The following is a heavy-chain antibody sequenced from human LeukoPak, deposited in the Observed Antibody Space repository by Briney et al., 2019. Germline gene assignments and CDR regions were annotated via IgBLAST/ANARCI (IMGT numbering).Heavy chain of an antibody. CDR3: ARDSRAGRGGRYGMDV. CDR1: GGTFSSYA. Sequence: GASVKVSCKASGGTFSSYAISWVRQAPGQGLEWMGGIIPIFGTANYAQKFQGRVTITADESTSTAYMELSSLRSEDTAVYYCARDSRAGRGGRYGMDVWGQGTTVTVSS. V-gene: IGHV1-69*13. CDR2: IIPIFGTA. D-gene: IGHD2-15*01. J-gene: IGHJ6*02.